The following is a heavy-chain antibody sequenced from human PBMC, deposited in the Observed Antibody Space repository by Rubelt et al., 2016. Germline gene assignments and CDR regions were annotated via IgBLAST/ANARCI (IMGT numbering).Heavy chain of an antibody. V-gene: IGHV1-18*01. D-gene: IGHD4-17*01. CDR1: GYSFITYA. CDR3: GRAWDYGDRFPIDD. J-gene: IGHJ4*02. Sequence: QVQLVQSGAEMRKPGASVKVSCQTSGYSFITYAVNWVRQAPGQGLEWMGWISAYNGDTKYAHKRQGRVTLTTDTATNTAFMELTNLKSDETAVYYCGRAWDYGDRFPIDDWGQGTLVTVSS. CDR2: ISAYNGDT.